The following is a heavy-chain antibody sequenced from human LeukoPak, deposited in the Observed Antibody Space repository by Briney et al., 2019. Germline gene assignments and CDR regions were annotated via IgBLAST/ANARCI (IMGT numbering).Heavy chain of an antibody. Sequence: GGSLRLSCAASGFTFSSYAMSWVRQAPGKGLEWVSAISGSGGSTYYAESVKGRFTISRDNSKKTLYLQMNTLRAEDTAVYYCAKGKVNHDGALDAWGQGTLVTVSS. V-gene: IGHV3-23*01. CDR3: AKGKVNHDGALDA. CDR2: ISGSGGST. J-gene: IGHJ3*01. D-gene: IGHD2-21*01. CDR1: GFTFSSYA.